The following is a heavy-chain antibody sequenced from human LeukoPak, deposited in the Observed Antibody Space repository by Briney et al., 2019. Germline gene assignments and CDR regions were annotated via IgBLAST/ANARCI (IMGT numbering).Heavy chain of an antibody. CDR1: GYTFTSYG. CDR3: ARVITNYYYYYMDV. CDR2: ISAYNGNT. Sequence: ASVKVSCKASGYTFTSYGISWVRQAPGQGLEWMGWISAYNGNTNYAQKLQGGVTMTTDTSTSTAYMELRSLRSDDTAVYYCARVITNYYYYYMDVWGKGTTVTVSS. V-gene: IGHV1-18*01. D-gene: IGHD3-22*01. J-gene: IGHJ6*03.